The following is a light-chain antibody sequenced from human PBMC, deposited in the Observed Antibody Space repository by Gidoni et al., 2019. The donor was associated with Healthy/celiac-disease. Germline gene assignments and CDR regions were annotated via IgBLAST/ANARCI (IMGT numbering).Light chain of an antibody. Sequence: IVMTQSPATMSVSPGERATLSCRAGQSVSSNLAWYQQKPGQAPRLLIYGASTRATGIPARFSGSGSGTEFTLTISSLQSEDFAVYYCQQYNNWPPRTFGQXTKVEIK. V-gene: IGKV3-15*01. J-gene: IGKJ1*01. CDR3: QQYNNWPPRT. CDR1: QSVSSN. CDR2: GAS.